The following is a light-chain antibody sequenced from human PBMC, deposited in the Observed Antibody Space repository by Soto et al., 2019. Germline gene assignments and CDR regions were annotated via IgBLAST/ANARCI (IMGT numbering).Light chain of an antibody. J-gene: IGKJ1*01. Sequence: DIQMTQFPSSLSASVGDRVTITCRASQSISSYLNWYQQKPGKAPKLLIYAASSLQSGVPSRFSGSGSGTDFTLTISSLQPEDFATYYCQQSSSTRTFGQGTKVDIK. V-gene: IGKV1-39*01. CDR2: AAS. CDR1: QSISSY. CDR3: QQSSSTRT.